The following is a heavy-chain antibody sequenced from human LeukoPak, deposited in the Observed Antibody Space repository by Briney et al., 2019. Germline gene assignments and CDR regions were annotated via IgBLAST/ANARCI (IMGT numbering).Heavy chain of an antibody. CDR2: INHSGST. Sequence: SETLSLTCAVYGGSFSGYYWNWLRQSPGKGREWIGEINHSGSTNYNPSLKSRVIISVDTSKNQFSLRLSSVTAADTAVYYCARFPCSGDSCYSGIRAFDIWGQGTMVTVSS. D-gene: IGHD2-15*01. CDR1: GGSFSGYY. CDR3: ARFPCSGDSCYSGIRAFDI. J-gene: IGHJ3*02. V-gene: IGHV4-34*01.